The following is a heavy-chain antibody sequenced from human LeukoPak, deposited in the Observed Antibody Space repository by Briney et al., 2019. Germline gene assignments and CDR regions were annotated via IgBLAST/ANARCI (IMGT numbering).Heavy chain of an antibody. D-gene: IGHD1/OR15-1a*01. CDR1: GGSVSSGSYY. CDR2: IYYSGRT. Sequence: SETLSLTCTVSGGSVSSGSYYWSWIRQPPGKGLEWIGYIYYSGRTNYNPSLESRVTISVDTSKNQFSLNLSSVTTADTAVYYCVRDGEAGTLEIDYWGQGTLVTVSS. J-gene: IGHJ4*02. CDR3: VRDGEAGTLEIDY. V-gene: IGHV4-61*01.